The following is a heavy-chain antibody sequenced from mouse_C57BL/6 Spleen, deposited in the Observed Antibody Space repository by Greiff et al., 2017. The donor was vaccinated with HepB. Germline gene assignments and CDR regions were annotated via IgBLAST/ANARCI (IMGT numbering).Heavy chain of an antibody. CDR3: ARLGMGTVVATDAMDY. CDR1: GYTFTDYY. V-gene: IGHV1-76*01. J-gene: IGHJ4*01. CDR2: IYPGSGNT. D-gene: IGHD1-1*01. Sequence: QVQLKESGAELVRPGASVKLSCKASGYTFTDYYINWVKQRPGQGLEWIARIYPGSGNTYYNEKFKGKATLTAEKSSSTAYMQLSSLTSEDSAVYFFARLGMGTVVATDAMDYWGQGTSVTVSS.